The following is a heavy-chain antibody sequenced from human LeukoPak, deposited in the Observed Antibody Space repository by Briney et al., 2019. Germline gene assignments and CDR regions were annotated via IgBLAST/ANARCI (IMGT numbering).Heavy chain of an antibody. CDR3: ATDGPAMVRGVISY. CDR2: IYYSGST. D-gene: IGHD3-10*01. CDR1: GGSISSSSYY. Sequence: SETLSLTCTVSGGSISSSSYYWGWIRQPPGKGLEWTGSIYYSGSTYYNPSLKSRVTISVDTSKNQFSLKLSSVTAADTAVYYCATDGPAMVRGVISYWGQGTLVTVSS. J-gene: IGHJ4*02. V-gene: IGHV4-39*02.